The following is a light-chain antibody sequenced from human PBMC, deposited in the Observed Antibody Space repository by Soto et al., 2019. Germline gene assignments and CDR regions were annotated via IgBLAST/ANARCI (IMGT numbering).Light chain of an antibody. CDR2: GAS. V-gene: IGKV1-9*01. CDR3: QHYNSYS. Sequence: IQLTQSPSSLSASVGDSVTITCRASQGITSYLAWYQQKPGKAPNLLIYGASTLQSGVPSRFSGSGSGTEFTLTISSLQPDDFATYYCQHYNSYSFGQGTRLEIK. CDR1: QGITSY. J-gene: IGKJ5*01.